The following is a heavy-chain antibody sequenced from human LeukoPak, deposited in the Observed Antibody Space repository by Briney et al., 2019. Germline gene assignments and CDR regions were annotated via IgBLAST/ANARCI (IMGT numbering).Heavy chain of an antibody. CDR2: IYSGGST. CDR3: ARDTVNWNYGFGMDV. D-gene: IGHD1-7*01. Sequence: GGSLRLSCAASGFTVSSNYMSWVRQAPGKGLEWVSVIYSGGSTYYADSVKGRFTISRDNSKNTLYLQMNSLRAEDTAVYYCARDTVNWNYGFGMDVWGQGTTVTVSS. CDR1: GFTVSSNY. J-gene: IGHJ6*02. V-gene: IGHV3-53*01.